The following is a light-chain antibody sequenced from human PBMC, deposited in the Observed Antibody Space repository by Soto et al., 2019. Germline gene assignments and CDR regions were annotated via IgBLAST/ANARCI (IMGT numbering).Light chain of an antibody. CDR1: QSISSW. CDR2: KAS. Sequence: DIQMTQSPSTLSASVGDRVTITCRASQSISSWLAWYQQKPGKAPKLLIYKASSLESGVPSRFSGSGSGTEFTLTISSLQPDDFATYYCQRYNSYWTFGQGTRWIS. V-gene: IGKV1-5*03. CDR3: QRYNSYWT. J-gene: IGKJ1*01.